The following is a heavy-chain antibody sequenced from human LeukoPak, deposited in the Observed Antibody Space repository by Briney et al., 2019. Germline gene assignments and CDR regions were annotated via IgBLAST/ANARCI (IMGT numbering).Heavy chain of an antibody. V-gene: IGHV3-33*01. CDR2: IWYDGSNK. J-gene: IGHJ4*02. Sequence: PGRSLRLSCAASGFTFSSYGMHWVRQAPGKGLEWVAVIWYDGSNKYYADSVKGRFTISRDNSKNTLYLQMNSLRAEDKAVYYCARNGPIAAAAPLRYWGQGTLVTVSS. CDR1: GFTFSSYG. D-gene: IGHD6-13*01. CDR3: ARNGPIAAAAPLRY.